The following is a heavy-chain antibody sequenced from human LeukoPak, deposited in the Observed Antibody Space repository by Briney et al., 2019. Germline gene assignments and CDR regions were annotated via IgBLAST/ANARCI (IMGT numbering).Heavy chain of an antibody. CDR1: GLTFSSYA. Sequence: GRSLRLSCAASGLTFSSYAMSWVRQAPGKGLEWVSAISGSGITTYYADSVKGRFTISRDNSRNTLYLQMNSLRAEDTAVYYCAKDRYQSGSYYYYFYMDVWGKGTTVTVSS. J-gene: IGHJ6*03. V-gene: IGHV3-23*01. D-gene: IGHD1-26*01. CDR3: AKDRYQSGSYYYYFYMDV. CDR2: ISGSGITT.